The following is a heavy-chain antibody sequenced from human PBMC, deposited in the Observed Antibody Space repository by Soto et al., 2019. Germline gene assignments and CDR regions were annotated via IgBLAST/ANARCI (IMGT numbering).Heavy chain of an antibody. CDR2: ISVTGDT. CDR3: AKSLSTATSFDY. V-gene: IGHV3-23*01. J-gene: IGHJ4*02. Sequence: GGSLRLSCAASGFTFSSYAMNWVRQAPGKGPEWVSHISVTGDTYYADSVKGRFTISRDNSKNTLFLQMNSLRAEDTAVYYCAKSLSTATSFDYWGQGTPVTVSS. CDR1: GFTFSSYA.